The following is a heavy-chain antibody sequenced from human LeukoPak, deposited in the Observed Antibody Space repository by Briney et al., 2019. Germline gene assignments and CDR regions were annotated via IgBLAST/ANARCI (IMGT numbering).Heavy chain of an antibody. J-gene: IGHJ4*02. Sequence: GESLKISCKGSGYTFTSYDINWVRQATGQGLEWTGWMNPNSGNTGYAQKFQGRVTMTRNTSISTAYTELSSLRSEDTAVYYCARGGLIGHSSSFFDYWGQGTLVTVSS. D-gene: IGHD6-13*01. CDR1: GYTFTSYD. CDR3: ARGGLIGHSSSFFDY. V-gene: IGHV1-8*01. CDR2: MNPNSGNT.